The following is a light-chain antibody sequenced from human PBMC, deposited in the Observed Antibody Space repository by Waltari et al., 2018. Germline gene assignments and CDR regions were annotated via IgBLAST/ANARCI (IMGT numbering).Light chain of an antibody. CDR3: IQSLHWPPA. V-gene: IGKV3-15*01. CDR2: WAS. CDR1: QTLNSN. J-gene: IGKJ3*01. Sequence: ETVMTQSPSTLSVSRGERAILSSRARQTLNSNLDWYLHKPGQSPRLLIYWASTRATAIPDRFSGSGSGTEFTLIISSLQSEDFAFYYCIQSLHWPPAFGPGTKVDVK.